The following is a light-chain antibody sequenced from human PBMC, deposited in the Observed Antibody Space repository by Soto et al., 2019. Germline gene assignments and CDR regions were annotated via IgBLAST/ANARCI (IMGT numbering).Light chain of an antibody. CDR3: QHYNSYSEA. CDR1: QTISSW. CDR2: KAS. V-gene: IGKV1-5*03. Sequence: DIQMTQSPSTLSGSVGDRVTITCRASQTISSWLAWYQQKPGKAPKLLIYKASTLKSGVPSRFSGSESGTELALTISCLQPNDFATYYCQHYNSYSEAFRQGTKVELK. J-gene: IGKJ1*01.